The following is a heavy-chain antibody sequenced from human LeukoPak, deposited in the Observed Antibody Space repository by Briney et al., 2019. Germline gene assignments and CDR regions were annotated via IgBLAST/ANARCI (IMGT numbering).Heavy chain of an antibody. Sequence: SQTLSLTCTVSGGSIATSSYYWGWIRQPPGKALEWIGSIYYTGSTYHNPSLKSRVTISVDKSKNQFSLKLSSVTAADTAVYYCARDGRGYSYGYSLDYWGQGTLVTVSS. CDR3: ARDGRGYSYGYSLDY. D-gene: IGHD5-18*01. J-gene: IGHJ4*02. CDR1: GGSIATSSYY. V-gene: IGHV4-39*07. CDR2: IYYTGST.